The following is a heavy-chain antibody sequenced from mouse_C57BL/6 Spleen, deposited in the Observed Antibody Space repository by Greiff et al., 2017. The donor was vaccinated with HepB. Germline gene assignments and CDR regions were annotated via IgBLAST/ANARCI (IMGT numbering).Heavy chain of an antibody. CDR1: GYTFTSYW. CDR2: IDPSDSYT. CDR3: ARKEDYYGSQDY. Sequence: QVQLQQSGAELVMPGASVKLSCKASGYTFTSYWMHWVKQRPGQGLEWIGEIDPSDSYTNYNQKFKGKSTLTVDKSSSTAYMQLSSLTSEDSAVYYCARKEDYYGSQDYWGQGTTLTVSS. D-gene: IGHD1-1*01. J-gene: IGHJ2*01. V-gene: IGHV1-69*01.